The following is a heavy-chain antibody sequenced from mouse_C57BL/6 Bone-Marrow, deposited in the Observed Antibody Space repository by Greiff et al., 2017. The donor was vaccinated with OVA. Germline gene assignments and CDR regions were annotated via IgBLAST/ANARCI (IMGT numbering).Heavy chain of an antibody. CDR2: IGNKANNHAT. CDR1: GFTFSDAW. J-gene: IGHJ1*03. CDR3: TRDYYGSSHYWYFDV. D-gene: IGHD1-1*01. Sequence: EVQLVESGGGLVQPGGSMKLSCAASGFTFSDAWMDWVRQSPETGLEWVAEIGNKANNHATYYAESVKGRFTISRDDSKSSVYLQRNSLRAEDPGIYYCTRDYYGSSHYWYFDVWGTGTTVTVSS. V-gene: IGHV6-6*01.